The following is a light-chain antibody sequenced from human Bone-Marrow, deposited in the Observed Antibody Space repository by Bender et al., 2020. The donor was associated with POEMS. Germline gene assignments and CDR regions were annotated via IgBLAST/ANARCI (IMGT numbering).Light chain of an antibody. CDR3: CSYAGSLSWV. Sequence: QSALTQPASVSGSPGQSITISCSGTSSDVGTYNLVSWYQHHPGKAPKLTIYEGSKRPSGVSSRFSGSRSGNTASLTISGLQPEDESDYYCCSYAGSLSWVFGGGTKLTVL. CDR1: SSDVGTYNL. V-gene: IGLV2-23*01. CDR2: EGS. J-gene: IGLJ3*02.